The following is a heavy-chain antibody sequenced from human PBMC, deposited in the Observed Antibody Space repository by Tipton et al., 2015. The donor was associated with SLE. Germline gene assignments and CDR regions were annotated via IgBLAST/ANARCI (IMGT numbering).Heavy chain of an antibody. J-gene: IGHJ1*01. CDR2: INHGGNS. V-gene: IGHV4-34*01. Sequence: TLSLTCAVHGGSFSGYYWTWIRQSPSGLEWIGEINHGGNSNSNPSLKSRVTISVDTSNNQFSLKLTSVTAADTAVYYCARGLLDQYWGQGTPVVISS. CDR3: ARGLLDQY. CDR1: GGSFSGYY. D-gene: IGHD2-2*02.